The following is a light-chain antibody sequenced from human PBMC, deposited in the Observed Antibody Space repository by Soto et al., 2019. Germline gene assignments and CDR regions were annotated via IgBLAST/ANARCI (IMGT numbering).Light chain of an antibody. CDR3: EQHVNSVYI. V-gene: IGKV3-20*01. Sequence: ESVLTQSPGTLSLSPGERATLSCRASQTIIGNYLAWYQQKPGQAPWLLIYGASTRPTGVPDRLSGSYSGTDFSLTITRLEHEDVAVYYCEQHVNSVYIFGQGTRLQIK. CDR2: GAS. J-gene: IGKJ2*01. CDR1: QTIIGNY.